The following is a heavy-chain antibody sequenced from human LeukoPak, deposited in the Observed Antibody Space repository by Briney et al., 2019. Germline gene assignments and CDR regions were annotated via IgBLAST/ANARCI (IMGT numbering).Heavy chain of an antibody. CDR3: AKEVRTQYYFDY. J-gene: IGHJ4*02. Sequence: AGSLRLSCAASGLTFSIHWMNWVRQAPGKGLECVANINQDGSDKYYVDSVKGRFTISRDNSKNTLYLQMNSLRAEDTAVYYCAKEVRTQYYFDYWGQGTLVTVSS. CDR2: INQDGSDK. CDR1: GLTFSIHW. V-gene: IGHV3-7*03. D-gene: IGHD2-21*01.